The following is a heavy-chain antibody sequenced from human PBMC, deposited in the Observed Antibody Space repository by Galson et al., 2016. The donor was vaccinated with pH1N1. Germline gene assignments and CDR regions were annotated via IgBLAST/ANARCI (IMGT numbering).Heavy chain of an antibody. Sequence: PALVKPTQTLTLTCTFSGFSLSTSGVGVGWIRQPPGKALEWLALIYWDDDKRYSPSLKSRLTITKDTSKNQVVLTMTNMDPVDTATYYYVQSGHGDYVGYFDYWGQGTLVSVSS. CDR3: VQSGHGDYVGYFDY. J-gene: IGHJ4*02. D-gene: IGHD4-17*01. V-gene: IGHV2-5*02. CDR2: IYWDDDK. CDR1: GFSLSTSGVG.